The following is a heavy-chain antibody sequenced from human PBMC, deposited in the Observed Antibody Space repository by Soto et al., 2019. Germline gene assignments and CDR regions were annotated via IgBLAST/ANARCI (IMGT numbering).Heavy chain of an antibody. D-gene: IGHD1-26*01. CDR1: GFTFSIYW. V-gene: IGHV3-74*01. CDR2: IDNAGSSA. J-gene: IGHJ6*02. CDR3: TRVGGSVGGMDV. Sequence: EVQLVESGGGLVQPGGSLRLSCAASGFTFSIYWMHWVRQAPGKGPVWVSRIDNAGSSARYADSVKGRFTISRDNAKNTVYLQMSSLRAEDTAVYYCTRVGGSVGGMDVWGQGTTVTVSS.